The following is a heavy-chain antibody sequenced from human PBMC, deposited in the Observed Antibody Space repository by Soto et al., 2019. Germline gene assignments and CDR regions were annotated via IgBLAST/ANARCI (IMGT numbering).Heavy chain of an antibody. CDR1: GYTFTSYD. CDR2: MNPNSGNT. J-gene: IGHJ5*02. V-gene: IGHV1-8*01. CDR3: ARGSKYGDYSGWFDP. Sequence: QVQLVQSGAEVKKPGASVKVSCKASGYTFTSYDINWVRQAPGQGFEYLGWMNPNSGNTGYGKKFQGRVTMTRDTSTSTAYMELSSLRSEDTAVYCWARGSKYGDYSGWFDPGGPGTLVTVSS. D-gene: IGHD4-17*01.